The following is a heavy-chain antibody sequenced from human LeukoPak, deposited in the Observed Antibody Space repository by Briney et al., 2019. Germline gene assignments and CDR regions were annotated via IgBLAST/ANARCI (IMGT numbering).Heavy chain of an antibody. Sequence: PGGSLRLSCAASGFTFSSYSMNWVRQAPGKGLEWVSYISSSSSTIYYADSVKGRFTISRDNAKNSLYLQMNSLRAEDTAVYYCARVSGLRPFDYWGQGTLVTVSS. CDR1: GFTFSSYS. J-gene: IGHJ4*02. CDR3: ARVSGLRPFDY. CDR2: ISSSSSTI. D-gene: IGHD3-16*01. V-gene: IGHV3-48*01.